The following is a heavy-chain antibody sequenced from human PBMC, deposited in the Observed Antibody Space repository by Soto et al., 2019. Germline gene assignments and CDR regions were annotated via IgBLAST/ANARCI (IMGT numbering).Heavy chain of an antibody. CDR1: SGSISSSNW. CDR2: IYHSGST. V-gene: IGHV4-4*02. J-gene: IGHJ2*01. CDR3: AIPRRGDSQTYWYFDL. D-gene: IGHD4-17*01. Sequence: QVQLQESGPGLVKPSGTLSLTCAVSSGSISSSNWWSWVRQPPGKGLEWIGEIYHSGSTNYNPSLKSRVTISVDMSKNQCSLKLSSVTAADTAVYYCAIPRRGDSQTYWYFDLWGRGTLVTVSS.